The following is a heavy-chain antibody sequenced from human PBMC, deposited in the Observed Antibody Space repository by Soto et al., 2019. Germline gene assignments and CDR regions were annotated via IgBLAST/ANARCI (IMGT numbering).Heavy chain of an antibody. CDR3: ARSPGVWRELRFGEGYYYMDV. CDR2: IWYDGSNK. D-gene: IGHD3-16*01. CDR1: GFTFSSYG. Sequence: GGSLRLSCAASGFTFSSYGMHWVRQAPGKGLEWVAVIWYDGSNKYYADSVKGRFTISRDNSKNTLYLQMNSLRAEDTAVYYCARSPGVWRELRFGEGYYYMDVWGKGTTVTVSS. J-gene: IGHJ6*03. V-gene: IGHV3-33*01.